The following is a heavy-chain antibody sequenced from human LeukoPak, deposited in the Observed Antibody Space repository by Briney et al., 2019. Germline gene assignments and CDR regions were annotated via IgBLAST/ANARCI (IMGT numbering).Heavy chain of an antibody. CDR3: ARLGLEVGGPNWFDP. CDR2: IKRDGSQK. V-gene: IGHV3-7*01. CDR1: GFTFSSYA. Sequence: GGSLRLSCAASGFTFSSYAMSWVRQAPGKGLEWVAHIKRDGSQKYYLDSVKGRFTISRDNAKNSLYLQMNSLRVEDTAVYYCARLGLEVGGPNWFDPWGQGTLVTVSS. D-gene: IGHD1-1*01. J-gene: IGHJ5*02.